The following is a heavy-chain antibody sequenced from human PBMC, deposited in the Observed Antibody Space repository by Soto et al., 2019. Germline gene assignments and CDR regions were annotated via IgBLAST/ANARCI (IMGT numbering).Heavy chain of an antibody. J-gene: IGHJ6*02. D-gene: IGHD2-2*01. CDR2: VHNSGYT. CDR1: DDCVNRPLYY. V-gene: IGHV4-61*01. CDR3: ASFDCSTTGCYRSFFYYDGLYV. Sequence: SRTPSLTCTVSDDCVNRPLYYCSWIRQPPGRGLEWIASVHNSGYTNHNPSLKSRVTPSVDTSSNQFSLELGSVTAADTAVYYCASFDCSTTGCYRSFFYYDGLYVWGRGITVTVSS.